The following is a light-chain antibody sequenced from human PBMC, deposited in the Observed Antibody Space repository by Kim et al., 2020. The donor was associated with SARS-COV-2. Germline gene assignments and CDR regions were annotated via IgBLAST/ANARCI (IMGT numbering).Light chain of an antibody. CDR2: DVT. CDR1: SSDLGGGYRY. Sequence: ITMSCTGTSSDLGGGYRYVSWYQQHPDKAPKLIIYDVTTRPSGVYLSFSGSRSSNTASLTISGLQAEDEADYCCSSYTSSTALDVFGTGTKVTVL. CDR3: SSYTSSTALDV. J-gene: IGLJ1*01. V-gene: IGLV2-14*04.